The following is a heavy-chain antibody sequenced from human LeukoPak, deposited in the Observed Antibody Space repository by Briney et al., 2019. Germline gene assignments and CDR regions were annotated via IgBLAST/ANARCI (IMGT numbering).Heavy chain of an antibody. J-gene: IGHJ4*02. Sequence: GGSLRLSCAASGITFSDYWMSWVRQAPGKGLEWVTNMDQDGSEKYYVGSVKGRFTISRDNAKNSLYLQMNSLRAEDTAVYYCASGMWEFDFWGQGTLVTVSS. CDR1: GITFSDYW. D-gene: IGHD1-26*01. CDR2: MDQDGSEK. V-gene: IGHV3-7*01. CDR3: ASGMWEFDF.